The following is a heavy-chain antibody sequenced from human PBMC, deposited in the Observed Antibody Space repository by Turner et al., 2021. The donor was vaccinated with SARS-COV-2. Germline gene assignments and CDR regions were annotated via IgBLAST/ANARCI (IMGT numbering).Heavy chain of an antibody. D-gene: IGHD3-3*01. Sequence: QVQLVESGGGLVKPGGSLRLSCAASGFTFSDYYMSWIRQAPGKWLEWVSYISSSGSTIYYADSVKGRFTISRDNAKNSLYLQMNSLRAEDTAVYYCARDWRYDFRSSIDAFDIWGQGTMVTVSS. CDR3: ARDWRYDFRSSIDAFDI. J-gene: IGHJ3*02. V-gene: IGHV3-11*01. CDR1: GFTFSDYY. CDR2: ISSSGSTI.